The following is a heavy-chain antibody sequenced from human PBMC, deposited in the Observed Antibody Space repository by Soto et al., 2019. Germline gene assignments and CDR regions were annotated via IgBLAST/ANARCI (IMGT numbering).Heavy chain of an antibody. V-gene: IGHV3-30*18. J-gene: IGHJ4*02. Sequence: QVQLVESGGGVVQPGRSLRLSCAASGFTFSSYGMHWVRQAPGKGLEWVAVISYDGSNKYYADSVKGRFTISRDNSKNTLYLQMNSLRAEDTAVYYCANTGYSSSWYSFDYWGQGTLVTVSS. CDR2: ISYDGSNK. CDR3: ANTGYSSSWYSFDY. D-gene: IGHD6-13*01. CDR1: GFTFSSYG.